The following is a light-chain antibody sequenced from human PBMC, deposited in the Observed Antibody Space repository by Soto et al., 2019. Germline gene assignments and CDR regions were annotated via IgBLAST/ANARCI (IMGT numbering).Light chain of an antibody. J-gene: IGKJ3*01. Sequence: EIVLAQSPAPLSLSPVGRATLSCRASQSVSSYLAWYQQKPGQAPRLLIYDASNRATGIPARFSGSGSGTDFTLTISSLEPEDFAVYYCQQRSNWPPNTFGPGTKVDIK. V-gene: IGKV3-11*01. CDR3: QQRSNWPPNT. CDR2: DAS. CDR1: QSVSSY.